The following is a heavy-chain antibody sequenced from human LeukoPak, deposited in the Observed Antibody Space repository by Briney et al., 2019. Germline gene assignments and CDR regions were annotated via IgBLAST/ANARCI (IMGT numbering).Heavy chain of an antibody. D-gene: IGHD5-18*01. CDR2: IIPIFDTT. CDR1: GGTFSIYA. Sequence: ASVKVSCKASGGTFSIYAISWVRQAPGQGLEWMGGIIPIFDTTTYAQKFQGRVTITADESTSTAYMELSSLRSEDTAVYYCARVISYGWYYFDYWGQGTLVTVSS. J-gene: IGHJ4*02. CDR3: ARVISYGWYYFDY. V-gene: IGHV1-69*13.